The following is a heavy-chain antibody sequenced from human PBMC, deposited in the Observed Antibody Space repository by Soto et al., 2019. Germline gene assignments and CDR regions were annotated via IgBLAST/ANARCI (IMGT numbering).Heavy chain of an antibody. Sequence: GGSLRLSCAASGFTFSSYAMHWVRQAPGKGLEWVAVISYDGSNKYYADSVKGRFTISRDNSKNTLYLQMNSLRAEDTAVYYCAREVSGMDVWGQGTTVTVSS. CDR2: ISYDGSNK. D-gene: IGHD2-21*01. CDR1: GFTFSSYA. CDR3: AREVSGMDV. V-gene: IGHV3-30-3*01. J-gene: IGHJ6*02.